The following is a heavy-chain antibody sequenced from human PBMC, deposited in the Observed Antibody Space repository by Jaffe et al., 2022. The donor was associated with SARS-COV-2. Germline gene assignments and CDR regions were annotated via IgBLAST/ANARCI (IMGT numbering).Heavy chain of an antibody. V-gene: IGHV4-38-2*02. CDR2: IHHSGIT. D-gene: IGHD2-15*01. Sequence: QVHLQESGPGLVKPSETLSLTCTVSGYSITSGYYWGWIRQSPGKGPEWIGSIHHSGITSYSVSLKSRVTISVDSSKNQFSLQLTSVTAADTAVYFCARGGGSRVVVVAGGDNWFDPWGQGTLVTVSS. J-gene: IGHJ5*02. CDR3: ARGGGSRVVVVAGGDNWFDP. CDR1: GYSITSGYY.